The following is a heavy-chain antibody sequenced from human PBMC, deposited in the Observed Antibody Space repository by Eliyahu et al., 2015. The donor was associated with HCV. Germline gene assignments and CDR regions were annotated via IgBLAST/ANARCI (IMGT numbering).Heavy chain of an antibody. CDR3: ARGAGNHFYGMDV. Sequence: QVQLVQSGAEVKKPGSSVXVSCKASGGTXXSYAISWXXQAPGQGLEWMGGIIPIFGTANYAQKFQGRVTITADESTSTAYMELSSLRSEDTAVYYCARGAGNHFYGMDVWGQGTTVTVSS. J-gene: IGHJ6*02. V-gene: IGHV1-69*01. CDR1: GGTXXSYA. CDR2: IIPIFGTA. D-gene: IGHD6-13*01.